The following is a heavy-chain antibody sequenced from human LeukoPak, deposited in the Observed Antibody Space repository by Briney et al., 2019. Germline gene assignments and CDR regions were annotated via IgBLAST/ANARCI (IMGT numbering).Heavy chain of an antibody. Sequence: GGSLRLSCAASGFTFSSYGMHWVRQAPGKGLEWVAVIWYDGSNKYHADSVKGRFTISRDNSKNTLYLQMNSLRAEDTAVYYCASASYCKGGSCYSVHWGQGTLVTVSS. D-gene: IGHD2-15*01. CDR1: GFTFSSYG. CDR3: ASASYCKGGSCYSVH. V-gene: IGHV3-33*01. CDR2: IWYDGSNK. J-gene: IGHJ1*01.